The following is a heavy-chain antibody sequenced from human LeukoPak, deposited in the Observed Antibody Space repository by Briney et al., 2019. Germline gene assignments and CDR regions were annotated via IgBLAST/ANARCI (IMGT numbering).Heavy chain of an antibody. D-gene: IGHD1/OR15-1a*01. J-gene: IGHJ5*02. CDR1: GDSVSSNTAA. CDR2: IYYRSQYYT. V-gene: IGHV6-1*01. CDR3: ARMEQWPPNGWFDP. Sequence: SQTLSLTCGISGDSVSSNTAAWNWIRQSPSRGLEWLGRIYYRSQYYTDYAVSVKSRITINPDTSKNQFSLQLNSVTPDDTAVYYCARMEQWPPNGWFDPWGQRTLVTVSS.